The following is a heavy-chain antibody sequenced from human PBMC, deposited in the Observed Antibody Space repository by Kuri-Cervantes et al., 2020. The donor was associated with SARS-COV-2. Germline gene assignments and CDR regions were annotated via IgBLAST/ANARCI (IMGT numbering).Heavy chain of an antibody. CDR1: GFTFSSYW. CDR2: MKQDGSEK. Sequence: GESLKISCAASGFTFSSYWMSWVRQAPGKGLEWVANMKQDGSEKYYVDSVKGRFTISRDNAKNSLYLQMNRLRAEDTAVYYCARDQHYYDSSGYYPYYFDYWGQGTLVTVSS. CDR3: ARDQHYYDSSGYYPYYFDY. D-gene: IGHD3-22*01. J-gene: IGHJ4*02. V-gene: IGHV3-7*01.